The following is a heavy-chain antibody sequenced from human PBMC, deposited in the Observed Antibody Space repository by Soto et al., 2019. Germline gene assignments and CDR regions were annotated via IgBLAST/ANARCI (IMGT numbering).Heavy chain of an antibody. V-gene: IGHV1-3*05. CDR2: INAGNGNT. D-gene: IGHD2-2*01. CDR1: GYPFSNYA. Sequence: QVQLVQSGAEEKKPGASVKVSCKASGYPFSNYAMHWGRQAPGQGLEWMGWINAGNGNTKYSQKFQGRVTSTRDTSANTAYMELDSLRSEDTAVYYCAPSTYCSSSTCYQWYGMDVWGQGTTVTVS. J-gene: IGHJ6*02. CDR3: APSTYCSSSTCYQWYGMDV.